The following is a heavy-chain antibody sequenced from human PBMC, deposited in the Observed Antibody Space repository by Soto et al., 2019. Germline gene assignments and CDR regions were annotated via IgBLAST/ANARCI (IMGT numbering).Heavy chain of an antibody. D-gene: IGHD2-8*01. J-gene: IGHJ4*02. CDR3: ARTLYEGYCTDGVCLRFDD. Sequence: QEQLVESGGGVVQPGGSLRLSCAASGFTFSRYAMHWVRQAPGKGLEWVAFISYDGSDKYYADSVKGRFTISRDDSKNTLYVYMARLRAEDTAVYYCARTLYEGYCTDGVCLRFDDWGPGALVIVSS. V-gene: IGHV3-30*01. CDR1: GFTFSRYA. CDR2: ISYDGSDK.